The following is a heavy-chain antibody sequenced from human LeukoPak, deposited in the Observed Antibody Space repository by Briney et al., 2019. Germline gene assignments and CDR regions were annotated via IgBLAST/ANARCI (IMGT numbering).Heavy chain of an antibody. V-gene: IGHV4-34*01. J-gene: IGHJ5*02. CDR3: ARVLWQSGRPGP. Sequence: SQTLSRTCAVYGGSLINYYWSWISQSPGKGLEWIGEIDHSGGTNYTPALRSRVTMSIGPSRNQFYLKINSVTAADTAVYYCARVLWQSGRPGPWDQGSLVTVSS. CDR1: GGSLINYY. D-gene: IGHD3-10*01. CDR2: IDHSGGT.